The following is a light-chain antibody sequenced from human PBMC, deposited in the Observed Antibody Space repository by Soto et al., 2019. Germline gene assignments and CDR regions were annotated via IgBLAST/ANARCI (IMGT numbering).Light chain of an antibody. CDR2: DNN. CDR3: GTWDSSLSAVV. J-gene: IGLJ2*01. Sequence: QSVLTQPPSVSAAPGQKVTIYCSGSSSNIGNNYVSWYQQIPGTAPKLLIYDNNKRPSGIPDRCSGSKSGTSATLGITGLQTGDEADYYSGTWDSSLSAVVFGGGTKLTVL. V-gene: IGLV1-51*01. CDR1: SSNIGNNY.